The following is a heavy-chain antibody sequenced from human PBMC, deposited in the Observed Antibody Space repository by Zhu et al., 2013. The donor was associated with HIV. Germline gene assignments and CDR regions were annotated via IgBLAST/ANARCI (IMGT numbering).Heavy chain of an antibody. J-gene: IGHJ5*02. Sequence: SVKVSCKASGYTFTGYYIHRVRQAPGQGLEWMGWITLKMVSQSPHRVFFSKDTSIKTAYIHVTNLKTEDTAVYFCARAPTAHRDHPLLRNWFDPWGQGTRVTVS. V-gene: IGHV1-2*02. CDR3: ARAPTAHRDHPLLRNWFDP. CDR2: ITLKMVS. D-gene: IGHD2-21*02. CDR1: GYTFTGYY.